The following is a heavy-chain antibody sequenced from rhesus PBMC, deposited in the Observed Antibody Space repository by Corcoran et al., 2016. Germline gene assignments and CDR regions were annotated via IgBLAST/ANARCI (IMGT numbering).Heavy chain of an antibody. CDR1: GPTFSTYG. CDR2: ISNGGGTT. CDR3: NNRFDV. V-gene: IGHV3S5*01. J-gene: IGHJ5-1*01. Sequence: EVQLVESGGGLAQPGGSLRLSCAASGPTFSTYGINWVRQAPGEGREWVSYISNGGGTTYYADAVTGRFTISRDNSKNTLSLQMNSLGAEDTAVYYCNNRFDVWGPGVLVTVSS.